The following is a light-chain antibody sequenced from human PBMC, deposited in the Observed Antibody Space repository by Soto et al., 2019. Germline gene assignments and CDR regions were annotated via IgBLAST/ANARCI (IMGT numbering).Light chain of an antibody. J-gene: IGLJ1*01. CDR3: SSFTSRNTYV. Sequence: QSALTQPASVSGSPGQSITISCTGTNSDVGGYNFVSWYQQHPGKAPTLVIFDVTNRPSGVSNRFSGSKSGNTASLTISGLQAEDEADYYCSSFTSRNTYVFGTGTKVTVL. V-gene: IGLV2-14*01. CDR1: NSDVGGYNF. CDR2: DVT.